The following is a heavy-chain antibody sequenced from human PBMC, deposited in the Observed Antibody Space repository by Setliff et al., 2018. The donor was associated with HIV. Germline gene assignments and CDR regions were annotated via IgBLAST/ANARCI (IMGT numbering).Heavy chain of an antibody. CDR2: ISVYNGDT. Sequence: GASVKVSCKASGNTFTTYDISWVRQAPGQGLEWMGWISVYNGDTNYAQKFQGRVTMTTDTSTSTAYMELRSLRSDDTAVYYCARAIRWRYCSSTSCSDAFDIWGQGTMVTVS. J-gene: IGHJ3*02. D-gene: IGHD2-2*01. V-gene: IGHV1-18*01. CDR3: ARAIRWRYCSSTSCSDAFDI. CDR1: GNTFTTYD.